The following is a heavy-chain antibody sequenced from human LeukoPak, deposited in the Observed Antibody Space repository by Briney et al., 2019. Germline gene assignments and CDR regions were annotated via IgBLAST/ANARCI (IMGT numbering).Heavy chain of an antibody. Sequence: PGGSLRLSCVASGFTFSSYSMNWVRQAPGKGLEWVSSISSSSSYIYYSDSVKGRFTISRDNAKKSLYLQMNSLRAEDTAIYYCAKAPVTSCRGAFCYPFDYWGQGTPVTVSS. CDR2: ISSSSSYI. V-gene: IGHV3-21*01. J-gene: IGHJ4*02. CDR1: GFTFSSYS. D-gene: IGHD2-15*01. CDR3: AKAPVTSCRGAFCYPFDY.